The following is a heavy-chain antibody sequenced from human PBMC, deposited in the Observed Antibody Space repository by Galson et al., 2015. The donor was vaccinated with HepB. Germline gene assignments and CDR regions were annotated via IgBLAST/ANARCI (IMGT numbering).Heavy chain of an antibody. CDR2: VSRDGSST. CDR1: GFTFSSYW. J-gene: IGHJ3*01. D-gene: IGHD1-26*01. Sequence: SLRLSCAASGFTFSSYWMHWVRQAPGKGLVWVSRVSRDGSSTDYADSVKGRVTISRDNAENTLYLQMNSLRVEDTAVYYCVRNSGSYSFDLWGQGTVVTVSS. V-gene: IGHV3-74*01. CDR3: VRNSGSYSFDL.